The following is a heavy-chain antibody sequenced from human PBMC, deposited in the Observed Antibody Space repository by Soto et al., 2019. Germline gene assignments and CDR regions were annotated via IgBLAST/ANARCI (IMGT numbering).Heavy chain of an antibody. CDR2: ISGSGGST. CDR1: GFTFSSYA. Sequence: PGGSLRLSSAASGFTFSSYAMSWVRQAPGKGLEWVSAISGSGGSTYYADSVKGRFTISRDNSKNTLYLQMNSLRAEDTAVYYCAKGLQYYDFWSGYGDYYYYGMDVWGQGTTVTVSS. CDR3: AKGLQYYDFWSGYGDYYYYGMDV. D-gene: IGHD3-3*01. J-gene: IGHJ6*02. V-gene: IGHV3-23*01.